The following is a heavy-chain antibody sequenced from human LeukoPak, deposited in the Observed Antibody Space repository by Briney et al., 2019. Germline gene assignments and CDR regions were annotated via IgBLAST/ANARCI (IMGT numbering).Heavy chain of an antibody. J-gene: IGHJ5*02. CDR2: IYYSGST. Sequence: SETLSLTCTVSGGSISSSYYYWGWIRQPPGKGLEWIGSIYYSGSTDYNPTLKSRVTISVDTSKKQLSLKLSSVTAADTAVYYCAREVENYGSGSYPSGWFDPWGQGTLVTVSS. CDR3: AREVENYGSGSYPSGWFDP. V-gene: IGHV4-39*02. CDR1: GGSISSSYYY. D-gene: IGHD3-10*01.